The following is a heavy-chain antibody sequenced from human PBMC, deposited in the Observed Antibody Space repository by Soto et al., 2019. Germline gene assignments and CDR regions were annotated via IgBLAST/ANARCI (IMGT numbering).Heavy chain of an antibody. CDR3: AREPIPIIQLWPSFDY. D-gene: IGHD5-18*01. CDR2: ISSSSSTI. CDR1: GFTFSSYS. Sequence: EVQLVESGGGLVQPGGSLRLSCAASGFTFSSYSMNWVRQAPGKGLEWDSYISSSSSTIYYADPVKGRYTISRDNAKNSLYPQMNSQRDEDTAVYNCAREPIPIIQLWPSFDYWGQGTLVTVSS. J-gene: IGHJ4*02. V-gene: IGHV3-48*02.